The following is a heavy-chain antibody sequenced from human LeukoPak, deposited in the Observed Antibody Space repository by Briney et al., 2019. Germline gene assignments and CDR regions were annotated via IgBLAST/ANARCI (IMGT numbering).Heavy chain of an antibody. Sequence: ASVKVSCKASGYTFTSYAISWVRQAPGQGLEWMGGIIPIFGTANYAQKFQGRVTITADESTSTAYMELSSLRSEDTAVCYCARSPLPRRYCSSTSCYWGNWFDPWGQGTLVTVSS. J-gene: IGHJ5*02. V-gene: IGHV1-69*13. CDR3: ARSPLPRRYCSSTSCYWGNWFDP. D-gene: IGHD2-2*01. CDR2: IIPIFGTA. CDR1: GYTFTSYA.